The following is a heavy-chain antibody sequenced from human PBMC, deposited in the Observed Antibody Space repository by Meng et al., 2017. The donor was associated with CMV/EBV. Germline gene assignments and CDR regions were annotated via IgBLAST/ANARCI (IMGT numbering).Heavy chain of an antibody. Sequence: GESLKTSRAASGFNFRSYEMNWVRQAPGKGLEWVSYISSSGSTIYYADSVKGQFTISRDNAKNSMYLQMNSLRAEDTAVYYCARGEVVVVPPGGYYGMDVWGQGTTVTVSS. CDR2: ISSSGSTI. J-gene: IGHJ6*02. CDR3: ARGEVVVVPPGGYYGMDV. D-gene: IGHD2-2*01. CDR1: GFNFRSYE. V-gene: IGHV3-48*03.